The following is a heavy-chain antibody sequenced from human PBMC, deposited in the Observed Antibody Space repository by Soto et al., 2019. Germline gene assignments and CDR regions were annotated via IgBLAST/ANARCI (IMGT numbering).Heavy chain of an antibody. CDR1: GFIFTTSD. D-gene: IGHD2-21*02. CDR3: AKGGGGDHGY. V-gene: IGHV3-23*04. Sequence: EVQLVESEGGLVQPGGSLRLSCEASGFIFTTSDMSWVRQAPGKGLEWISSITITGDTTHYADSVKGRFTISRDNSRNTVYLKRNSLGVDDTAVYYCAKGGGGDHGYWGQGTLVAVSS. CDR2: ITITGDTT. J-gene: IGHJ4*02.